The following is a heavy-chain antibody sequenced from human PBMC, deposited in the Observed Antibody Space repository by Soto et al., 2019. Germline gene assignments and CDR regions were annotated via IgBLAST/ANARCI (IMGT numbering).Heavy chain of an antibody. J-gene: IGHJ1*01. D-gene: IGHD5-18*01. CDR2: NYSGGIT. V-gene: IGHV3-53*01. CDR3: AREGYSYGSKYLQY. Sequence: EVQLVEAGGGLIQPGGSLRLSCAASGFPVSSNYMNWVRQAPGKGLEWVSINYSGGITYYAASVKGRFTISRDNSKNTVSLQMNNLRAEDTAVYFCAREGYSYGSKYLQYWGQGTLVTVSS. CDR1: GFPVSSNY.